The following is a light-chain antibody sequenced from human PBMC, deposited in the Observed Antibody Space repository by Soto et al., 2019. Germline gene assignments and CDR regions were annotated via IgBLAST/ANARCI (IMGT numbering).Light chain of an antibody. Sequence: DIQMTQSPSSVSASVGARVTITCRASQGVSTWLAWYQQKPGKAHNLLSYAASSLQSGVPQRFSCNGSGKDCTLTIRSLQPEDCATYYCRPANGFRLTGGGGTKVEI. J-gene: IGKJ4*01. CDR2: AAS. CDR3: RPANGFRLT. CDR1: QGVSTW. V-gene: IGKV1D-12*01.